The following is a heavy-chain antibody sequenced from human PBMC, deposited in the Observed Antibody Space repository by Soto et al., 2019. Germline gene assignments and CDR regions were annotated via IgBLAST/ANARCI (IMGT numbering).Heavy chain of an antibody. CDR2: INPSGGST. V-gene: IGHV1-46*01. Sequence: ASVKVSCKASGYTFTSYYMHWVRQAPGQGLEWMGIINPSGGSTSYAQKFQGRVTMTRDTSTSTVYMELSSLRSEDTAVYYCARLGIVGATVSDQDYWGQGTLVTVSS. CDR3: ARLGIVGATVSDQDY. CDR1: GYTFTSYY. J-gene: IGHJ4*02. D-gene: IGHD1-26*01.